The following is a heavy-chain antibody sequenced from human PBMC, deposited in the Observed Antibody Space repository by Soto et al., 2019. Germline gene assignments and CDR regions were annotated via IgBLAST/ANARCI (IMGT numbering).Heavy chain of an antibody. V-gene: IGHV3-66*01. D-gene: IGHD3-10*01. CDR2: IFPGGST. CDR3: ARRALTPAFVDY. Sequence: EVQLMESGGGLVQPGGSLRLSCAASGFTVSSNYMNWVRQAPGKGLEWVSVIFPGGSTYYADSVKGRFTISRDISKNTVYLQMNRLGAEETAVYFCARRALTPAFVDYWGQGTLVTVSS. J-gene: IGHJ4*02. CDR1: GFTVSSNY.